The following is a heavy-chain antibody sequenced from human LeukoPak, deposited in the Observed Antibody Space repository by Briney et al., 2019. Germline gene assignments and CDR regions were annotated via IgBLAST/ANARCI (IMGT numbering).Heavy chain of an antibody. J-gene: IGHJ4*02. D-gene: IGHD4-17*01. CDR2: IKQDGSER. Sequence: SGGSLRLSCAASGFTFSSYWMNWVRQAPGKGLEWVANIKQDGSERNYVDSVKGRFTISRGNAKNSLYLQMNSLRAEDTAVYYCMVTTRSGPFDYWGQGTLVTVSS. CDR1: GFTFSSYW. CDR3: MVTTRSGPFDY. V-gene: IGHV3-7*01.